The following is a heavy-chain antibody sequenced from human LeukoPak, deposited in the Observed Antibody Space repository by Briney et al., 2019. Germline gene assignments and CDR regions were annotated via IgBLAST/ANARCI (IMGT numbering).Heavy chain of an antibody. D-gene: IGHD3-22*01. CDR3: ARLVSDPNTYYYDSSGDDAFDI. CDR1: GGSISSSSYY. V-gene: IGHV4-39*01. Sequence: SETLSLTCTVSGGSISSSSYYWGWIRQPPGKGLEWIGSIYYSGSTYYNPSLKSRVTISVDTSKNQFSLKLSSVTAADTAVYYCARLVSDPNTYYYDSSGDDAFDIWGQGTMVTVSS. CDR2: IYYSGST. J-gene: IGHJ3*02.